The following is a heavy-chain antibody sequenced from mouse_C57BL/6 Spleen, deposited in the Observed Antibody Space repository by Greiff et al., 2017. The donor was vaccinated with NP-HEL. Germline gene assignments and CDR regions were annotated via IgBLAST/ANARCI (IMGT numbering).Heavy chain of an antibody. CDR2: IYPRSGNT. CDR1: GYTFTSCG. CDR3: ARAGILNYFDY. J-gene: IGHJ2*01. Sequence: QVQLKESGAELARPGASVKLSCKASGYTFTSCGISWVKQRTGQGLEWIGEIYPRSGNTYYNEKFKGKATLTADKSSSTAYMELRSLTSEDSAVYFCARAGILNYFDYWGQGTTLTVSS. V-gene: IGHV1-81*01.